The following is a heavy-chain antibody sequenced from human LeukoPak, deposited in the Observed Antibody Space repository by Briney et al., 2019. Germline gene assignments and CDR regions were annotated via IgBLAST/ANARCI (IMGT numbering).Heavy chain of an antibody. Sequence: SETLSLTCTVSGGSISSSSYYWGWIRQPPGKGLEWIGSIYYSGSTDYNPSLNSRVTISVDTSKNQFSLKLTSVTAADTAVYYCARDTILGVVWRGLFDYWGQGTLVTVSS. J-gene: IGHJ4*02. CDR3: ARDTILGVVWRGLFDY. CDR1: GGSISSSSYY. D-gene: IGHD3-3*01. CDR2: IYYSGST. V-gene: IGHV4-39*07.